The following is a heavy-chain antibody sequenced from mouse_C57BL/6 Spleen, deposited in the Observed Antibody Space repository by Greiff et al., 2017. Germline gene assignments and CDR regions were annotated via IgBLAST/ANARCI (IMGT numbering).Heavy chain of an antibody. D-gene: IGHD2-5*01. CDR3: ARRGPYYSNWAWFAY. J-gene: IGHJ3*01. V-gene: IGHV1-26*01. CDR1: GYTFTDYY. CDR2: INPNNGGT. Sequence: EVQLQQSGPELVKPGASVKISCKASGYTFTDYYMNWVKQSHGKSLEWIGDINPNNGGTSYNQKFKGKATLTVDKSSSTAYMELRGLTSEDSAVYYCARRGPYYSNWAWFAYWGQGTLVTVSA.